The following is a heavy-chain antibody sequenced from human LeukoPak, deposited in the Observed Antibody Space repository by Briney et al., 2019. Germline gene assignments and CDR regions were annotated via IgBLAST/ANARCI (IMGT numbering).Heavy chain of an antibody. D-gene: IGHD3-22*01. Sequence: GGSLRLSCAASGFTFSSYAMSWVRQAPGKGLEWVSAISGSGGSTYYADSVKGRFTISRDNSKNTLYLQMNSLRAEDTAVYYCAKDRPYYYDSSGGAFDIWGQGTMVTVSS. CDR2: ISGSGGST. CDR3: AKDRPYYYDSSGGAFDI. J-gene: IGHJ3*02. CDR1: GFTFSSYA. V-gene: IGHV3-23*01.